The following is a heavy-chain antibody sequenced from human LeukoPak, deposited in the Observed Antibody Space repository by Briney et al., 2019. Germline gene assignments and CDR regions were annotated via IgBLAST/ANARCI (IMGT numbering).Heavy chain of an antibody. J-gene: IGHJ5*02. CDR2: ISGSGSST. CDR1: GFTFSSYA. CDR3: ARDRETIYGDYEGWFDP. Sequence: PGGSLRLSCAASGFTFSSYAMSWVRQAPGKGLEWVSAISGSGSSTYYADSVKGRFTISRDNSKNTLYLQMNSLRAEDTAVYYCARDRETIYGDYEGWFDPWGQGTLVTVSS. V-gene: IGHV3-23*01. D-gene: IGHD4-17*01.